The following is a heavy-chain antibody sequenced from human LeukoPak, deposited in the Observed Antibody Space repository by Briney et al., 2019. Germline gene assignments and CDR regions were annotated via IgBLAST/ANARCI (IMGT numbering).Heavy chain of an antibody. CDR3: AKGELYYDFWSGYPDYFDY. CDR2: ISYDGSNK. V-gene: IGHV3-30-3*01. D-gene: IGHD3-3*01. J-gene: IGHJ4*02. CDR1: GLTFSGSV. Sequence: PGGSLRLSCAASGLTFSGSVMHWVRQAPGKGLEWVAVISYDGSNKYYADSVKGRFTISRDNSKTTLYLQMNSLRAEDTAVYYCAKGELYYDFWSGYPDYFDYWGQGTLVTVSS.